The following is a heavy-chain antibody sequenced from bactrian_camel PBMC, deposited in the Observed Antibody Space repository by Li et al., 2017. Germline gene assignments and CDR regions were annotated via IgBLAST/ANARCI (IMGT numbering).Heavy chain of an antibody. Sequence: HVQLVESGGGSVQTGGSLRLSCSAIGEGFGRYCMGWFRQAPGKEREVVATVDTDGRTNYADSVKGRFTISRDNAKRTVYLQMNSLKPEDTGVYYCTADPYAVVAGSRTCAGGSSRGTQVTVS. V-gene: IGHV3S53*01. CDR1: GEGFGRYC. J-gene: IGHJ4*01. CDR2: VDTDGRT. D-gene: IGHD6*01.